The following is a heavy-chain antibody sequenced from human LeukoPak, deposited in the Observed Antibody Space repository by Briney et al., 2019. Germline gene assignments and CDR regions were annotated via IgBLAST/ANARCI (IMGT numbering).Heavy chain of an antibody. CDR2: ISAFNGNT. Sequence: ASVKVSCQASGYTLTSYGITWVRQAPGQGLEWMGWISAFNGNTDYAQKLQGRVTMTTDTSTSTAYMELRSLRSDDTAVYYCARSGEGSGYYYWGQGTVVTVSS. CDR1: GYTLTSYG. V-gene: IGHV1-18*01. J-gene: IGHJ4*02. CDR3: ARSGEGSGYYY. D-gene: IGHD3-22*01.